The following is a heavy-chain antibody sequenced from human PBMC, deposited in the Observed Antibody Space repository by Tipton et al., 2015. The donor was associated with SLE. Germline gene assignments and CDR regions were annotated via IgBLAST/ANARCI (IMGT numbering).Heavy chain of an antibody. CDR3: ASYYDSSGYYYFDY. V-gene: IGHV4-4*02. D-gene: IGHD3-22*01. Sequence: TLSLTCAVSGDSISSSNWWSWVRQPPGKGLEWIGYIYYSGSTNYNPSLKSRVTISVDTSKNQFSLKLSSVTAADTAVYYCASYYDSSGYYYFDYWGQGTLVTVSS. J-gene: IGHJ4*02. CDR2: IYYSGST. CDR1: GDSISSSNW.